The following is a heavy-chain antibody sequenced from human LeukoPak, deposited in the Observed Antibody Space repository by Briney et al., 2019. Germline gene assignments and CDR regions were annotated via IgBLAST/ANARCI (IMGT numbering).Heavy chain of an antibody. D-gene: IGHD6-19*01. CDR3: AREPQTRPLVVAGTRGARYFDY. CDR2: ISYDGSNK. V-gene: IGHV3-30*03. CDR1: GFTFSSYG. J-gene: IGHJ4*02. Sequence: GGSLRLSCAASGFTFSSYGMHWVRQAPGKGLEWVAVISYDGSNKYYADSVKGRFTISRDNSKNTLYLQMNSLRVEDTAVYYCAREPQTRPLVVAGTRGARYFDYWGQGTLVTVSS.